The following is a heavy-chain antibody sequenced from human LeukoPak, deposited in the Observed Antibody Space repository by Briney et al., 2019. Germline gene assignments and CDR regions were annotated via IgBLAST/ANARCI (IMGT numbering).Heavy chain of an antibody. D-gene: IGHD6-13*01. V-gene: IGHV3-33*01. CDR3: ARDLVAAGTSDY. CDR2: IWYDGSNK. Sequence: GRSLRLSCAASGFTFSSYGMHWVRQAPGKGLEWVAVIWYDGSNKYYADSVKGRFTISRDNSKNTLYLQMNSLRAEDTAVYYCARDLVAAGTSDYWGQGTLVTVSS. CDR1: GFTFSSYG. J-gene: IGHJ4*02.